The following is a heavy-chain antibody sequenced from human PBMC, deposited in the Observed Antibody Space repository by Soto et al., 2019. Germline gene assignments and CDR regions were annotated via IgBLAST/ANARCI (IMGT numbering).Heavy chain of an antibody. CDR3: ARQSTGYCSGDSCYYFDF. D-gene: IGHD2-15*01. J-gene: IGHJ4*02. CDR1: GGTFSSYS. V-gene: IGHV1-69*02. Sequence: SVKVSCKASGGTFSSYSISWVRQAPGQGLEWMGRIIPILDIANYAQKFQGRVTITADKSTSTAYMELSSLRSEDTAVYYCARQSTGYCSGDSCYYFDFWGQGTLVTVSS. CDR2: IIPILDIA.